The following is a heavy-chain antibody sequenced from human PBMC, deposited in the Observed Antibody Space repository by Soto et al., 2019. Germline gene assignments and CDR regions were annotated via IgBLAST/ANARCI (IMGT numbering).Heavy chain of an antibody. CDR1: GLTVSNAY. CDR3: VRPLPSGRNYGLDV. CDR2: IYDDGTT. J-gene: IGHJ6*02. D-gene: IGHD3-10*01. V-gene: IGHV3-53*01. Sequence: GGSLRLSCAASGLTVSNAYMAWVRQAPGMGLEWVSVIYDDGTTYYADSVKGRFTISRDTSTNTLSLQMDSLRAEDTTVYYCVRPLPSGRNYGLDVWGQGTTVTVSS.